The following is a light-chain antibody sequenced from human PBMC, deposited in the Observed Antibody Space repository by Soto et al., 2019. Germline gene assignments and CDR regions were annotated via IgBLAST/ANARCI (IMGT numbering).Light chain of an antibody. CDR1: LNVNSY. CDR2: DAS. J-gene: IGKJ5*01. CDR3: QQRQYWPPIT. V-gene: IGKV3-11*01. Sequence: VFTLSPSTLSLSQGERATLSCRASLNVNSYLAWYQQKPGQAPRLLIYDASNRAAGIPARFSGSGSGTDFTLTISSLEPEDFAIYYCQQRQYWPPITFGQGTRLEIK.